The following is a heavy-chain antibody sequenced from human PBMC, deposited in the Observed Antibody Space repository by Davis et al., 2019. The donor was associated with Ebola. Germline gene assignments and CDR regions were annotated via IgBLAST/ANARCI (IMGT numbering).Heavy chain of an antibody. CDR1: GGSISSYY. CDR2: IYYSGST. V-gene: IGHV4-59*01. CDR3: ARVSNKYGMDV. J-gene: IGHJ6*02. D-gene: IGHD2/OR15-2a*01. Sequence: ESLKISCTVSGGSISSYYWSWIRQPPGKGLEWIGYIYYSGSTNYNPSLKSRVTISVDTSKNQFSLKLSSVTAADTAVYYCARVSNKYGMDVWGQGTTVTVSS.